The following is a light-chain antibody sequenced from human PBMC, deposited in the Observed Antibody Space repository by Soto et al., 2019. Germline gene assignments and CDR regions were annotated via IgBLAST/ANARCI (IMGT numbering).Light chain of an antibody. J-gene: IGKJ1*01. CDR1: QSVSSN. V-gene: IGKV3-15*01. Sequence: DILMTQSPATLSLSPGGRATLSCRASQSVSSNLAWYQQKPGQAPRLLIQRASTRATGIPARFSGSGSGTEFTLTISSLQYEDFAVYFCQQYNNCPGTFGQGTKVEIK. CDR2: RAS. CDR3: QQYNNCPGT.